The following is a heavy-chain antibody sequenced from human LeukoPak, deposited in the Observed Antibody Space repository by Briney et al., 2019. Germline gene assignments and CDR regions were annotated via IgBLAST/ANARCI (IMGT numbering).Heavy chain of an antibody. D-gene: IGHD3-22*01. J-gene: IGHJ4*02. CDR2: IYYSGST. CDR3: ARVTGYMIEDYFDY. V-gene: IGHV4-39*07. CDR1: GSSISSSSYY. Sequence: SETLSLTCTVSGSSISSSSYYWGWIRQPPGKGLEWIGSIYYSGSTYYNPSLKSRVTISVDTSKIQISLKLNSVTAADTAVYYCARVTGYMIEDYFDYWGQGTLVTVSS.